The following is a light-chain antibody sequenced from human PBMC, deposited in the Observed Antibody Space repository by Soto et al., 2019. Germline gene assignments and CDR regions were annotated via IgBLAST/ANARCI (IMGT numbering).Light chain of an antibody. Sequence: DIQMTQSPSTLSASVGDRVTITCRASQSISSWLAWYQQKQGKPPTLLIYKASSLESGVPSRFSGSGSGTEFTLTISSLQPDDFAMYYCQQYYSYSPYTFGQGTKLEIK. J-gene: IGKJ2*01. V-gene: IGKV1-5*03. CDR3: QQYYSYSPYT. CDR1: QSISSW. CDR2: KAS.